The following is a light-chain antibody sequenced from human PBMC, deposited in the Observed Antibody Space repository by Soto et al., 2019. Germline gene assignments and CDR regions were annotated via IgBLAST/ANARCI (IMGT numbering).Light chain of an antibody. J-gene: IGLJ1*01. CDR1: GSNIGAGHD. V-gene: IGLV1-40*01. Sequence: QSVLTQPRSVCGAPGQRVTFYSTGSGSNIGAGHDLHWHQQLPGTALNLLIFSSFGPPSGVPGRFSGSKSVTSASLAITGLLAEDEADYYGQSYDSSASGQVFGTESKGTVL. CDR3: QSYDSSASGQV. CDR2: SSF.